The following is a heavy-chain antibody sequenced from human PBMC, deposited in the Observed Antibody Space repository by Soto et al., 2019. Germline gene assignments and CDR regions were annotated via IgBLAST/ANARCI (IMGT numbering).Heavy chain of an antibody. D-gene: IGHD3-10*01. CDR2: INHSGST. CDR3: ARGPSMGWFDP. V-gene: IGHV4-34*01. J-gene: IGHJ5*02. Sequence: QVQLQQWGAGLLKPSETLSLTCAVYGGSFSGYYWSWIRQPPGKGLECIGEINHSGSTNYNPSLKSRVTISVDTSKNQFSLKLSSVTAADTAVYYCARGPSMGWFDPWGQGTLVTVSS. CDR1: GGSFSGYY.